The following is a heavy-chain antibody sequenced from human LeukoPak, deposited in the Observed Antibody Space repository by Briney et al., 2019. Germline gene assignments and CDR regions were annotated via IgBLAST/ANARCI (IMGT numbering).Heavy chain of an antibody. CDR1: GYTFTSYG. V-gene: IGHV1-18*01. CDR2: XSAYNGNT. Sequence: ASVKVSCKASGYTFTSYGISWVRQAPGQGLEWMGXXSAYNGNTNYAQKLQGRVTMTTDTSTSTAYMELRSLRSDDTAVYYCARDLSRITGTNWFDPWGQGTLVTVSS. J-gene: IGHJ5*02. D-gene: IGHD1-20*01. CDR3: ARDLSRITGTNWFDP.